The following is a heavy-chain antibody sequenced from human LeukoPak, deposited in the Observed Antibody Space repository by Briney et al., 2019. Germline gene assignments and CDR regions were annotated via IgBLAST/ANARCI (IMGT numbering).Heavy chain of an antibody. CDR2: ISSNGGST. J-gene: IGHJ2*01. D-gene: IGHD4-17*01. CDR1: GFTFSSYA. Sequence: GGSLRLSCAASGFTFSSYAMHWVRQAPGKGLEYVSAISSNGGSTYYANSVKGRFTISRDNSKNTLYLQMGSLRAEDMAVYYCARAPPYSTVSWYFDLWGRGTLVTVSS. CDR3: ARAPPYSTVSWYFDL. V-gene: IGHV3-64*01.